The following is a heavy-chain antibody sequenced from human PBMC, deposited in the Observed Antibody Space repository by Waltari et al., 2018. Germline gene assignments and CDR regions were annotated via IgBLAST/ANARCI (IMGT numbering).Heavy chain of an antibody. Sequence: EVQLVESGGGLVQPGGSLKLPFAASGFTLMCSAMHWVRQASGKGLEWVGRIRSKANSYATAYAASVKGRFTISRDDAKNTAYLQMNSLKTEDTAVYYCTSGENGRMDVWGQGTTVTVSS. D-gene: IGHD3-10*01. CDR1: GFTLMCSA. J-gene: IGHJ6*02. V-gene: IGHV3-73*02. CDR2: IRSKANSYAT. CDR3: TSGENGRMDV.